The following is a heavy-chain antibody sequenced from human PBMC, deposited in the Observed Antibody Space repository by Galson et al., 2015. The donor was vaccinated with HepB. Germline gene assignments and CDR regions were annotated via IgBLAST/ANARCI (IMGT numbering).Heavy chain of an antibody. CDR3: ARLVVVADYYYGIDV. D-gene: IGHD2-15*01. V-gene: IGHV1-3*01. Sequence: SVKVSCKASGYTFTSYAMHWVRQAPGQRLEWMGWINAGNGNTKYSQKFQGRVTITRDTSASTAYMELSSLRSEDTAVYYCARLVVVADYYYGIDVWGQGTTVTVSS. J-gene: IGHJ6*02. CDR2: INAGNGNT. CDR1: GYTFTSYA.